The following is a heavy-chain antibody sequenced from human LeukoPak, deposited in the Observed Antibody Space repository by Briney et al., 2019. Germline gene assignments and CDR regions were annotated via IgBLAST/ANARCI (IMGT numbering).Heavy chain of an antibody. CDR3: ATFGPWGGSYYYYYMDV. D-gene: IGHD1-26*01. V-gene: IGHV1-24*01. J-gene: IGHJ6*03. CDR1: GYTLTELS. Sequence: ASVKVSCKVSGYTLTELSMHWVRQAPGKGLEWMGGFDPEDGETIYAQKFQGRVTMTEDTSTDTAYMELSSLRSEDTAVYYCATFGPWGGSYYYYYMDVWGKGTTVTVSS. CDR2: FDPEDGET.